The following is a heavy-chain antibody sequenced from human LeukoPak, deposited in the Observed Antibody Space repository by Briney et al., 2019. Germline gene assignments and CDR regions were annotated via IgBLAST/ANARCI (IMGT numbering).Heavy chain of an antibody. CDR1: GGSISSYY. D-gene: IGHD3-16*02. Sequence: SETLSLTCTVSGGSISSYYWSWIRQPPGKGLEWIGYIYYSGSTNYNPSLKSRVTISVDTSKNQFSLKLSSVTAADTAVYYCARHPIAPYDYVWGSYRSNSGAFDIWGQGTMVTVSS. CDR3: ARHPIAPYDYVWGSYRSNSGAFDI. J-gene: IGHJ3*02. V-gene: IGHV4-59*08. CDR2: IYYSGST.